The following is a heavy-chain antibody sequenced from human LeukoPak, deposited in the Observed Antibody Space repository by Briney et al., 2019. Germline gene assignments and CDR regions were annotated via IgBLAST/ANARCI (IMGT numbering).Heavy chain of an antibody. V-gene: IGHV4-39*07. CDR3: ARHSCSSTSCSFDY. CDR2: IYYSGST. D-gene: IGHD2-2*01. CDR1: GGSISSSSYY. Sequence: SETLSLTCTVSGGSISSSSYYWGWIRQPPGKGLEWIGSIYYSGSTYYNPSLKSRVTISVDTSKNQFSLKLSSVTAADTAVYYCARHSCSSTSCSFDYWGQGTPVTVSS. J-gene: IGHJ4*02.